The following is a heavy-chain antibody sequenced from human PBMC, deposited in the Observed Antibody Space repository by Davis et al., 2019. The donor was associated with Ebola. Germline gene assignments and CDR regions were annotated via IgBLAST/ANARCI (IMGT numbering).Heavy chain of an antibody. CDR1: GFTFSSYA. CDR3: ARGRGGKSRYGMDV. V-gene: IGHV3-23*01. D-gene: IGHD4-23*01. CDR2: ISGSGGST. J-gene: IGHJ6*02. Sequence: LSLTCAASGFTFSSYAMSWVRQAPGKGLEWVSAISGSGGSTYYADSVKGRFTISRDNSKNTLYLQMNSLRAEDTAVYYCARGRGGKSRYGMDVWGQGTTVTVSS.